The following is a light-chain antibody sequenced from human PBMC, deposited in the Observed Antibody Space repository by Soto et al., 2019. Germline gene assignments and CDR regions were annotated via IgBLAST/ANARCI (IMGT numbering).Light chain of an antibody. CDR2: SNN. V-gene: IGLV1-44*01. J-gene: IGLJ1*01. Sequence: QSVLTQPPSASGTPGQRVTISCSGSSSNIGSNTVNWYQQLPGTAPKLLIYSNNQRPSGVPDRFSGSKSGTSASLAISGLQSEDEADYYCAAWDDSLNGVFGTGTK. CDR1: SSNIGSNT. CDR3: AAWDDSLNGV.